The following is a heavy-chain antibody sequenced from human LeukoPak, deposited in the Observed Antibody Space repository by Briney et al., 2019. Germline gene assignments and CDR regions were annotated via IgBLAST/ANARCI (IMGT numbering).Heavy chain of an antibody. CDR3: ARDGGIVGATHVDY. CDR2: IIPILGIA. CDR1: GGIFSSYA. D-gene: IGHD1-26*01. V-gene: IGHV1-69*04. J-gene: IGHJ4*02. Sequence: SVKVSCKASGGIFSSYAISWVRQAPGQGLEWMGRIIPILGIANYAQKFQGRVTITADKSTSTAYMELSSLRSEDTAVYYCARDGGIVGATHVDYWGQGTLVTVSS.